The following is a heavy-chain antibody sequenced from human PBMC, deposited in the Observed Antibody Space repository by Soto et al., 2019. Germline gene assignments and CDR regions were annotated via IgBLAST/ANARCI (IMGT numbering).Heavy chain of an antibody. CDR2: IKSRSNNYAT. CDR3: TRLPNWNFRFDP. CDR1: GFTFSASA. D-gene: IGHD1-7*01. V-gene: IGHV3-73*01. Sequence: LRLSCAASGFTFSASAMHWVRQASGKGLEWVGRIKSRSNNYATAYAASVKGRFSISRDDSKNTAYLQMNSLKIEDTAVYYCTRLPNWNFRFDPWGQGTLVTAPQ. J-gene: IGHJ5*02.